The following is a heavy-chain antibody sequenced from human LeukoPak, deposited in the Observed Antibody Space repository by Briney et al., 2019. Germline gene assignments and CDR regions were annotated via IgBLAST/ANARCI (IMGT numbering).Heavy chain of an antibody. D-gene: IGHD6-19*01. CDR3: AKDSSGSGWYGGPDY. Sequence: TGRSLRLSCAASGFTFGGYAMHWVRQAPGKGLEWVSSINWNSGSIGYADSVKGRFTISRDNPKNSLYLQMNSLSAEDTAFYYCAKDSSGSGWYGGPDYWGQGTLVSVSS. CDR2: INWNSGSI. CDR1: GFTFGGYA. J-gene: IGHJ4*02. V-gene: IGHV3-9*01.